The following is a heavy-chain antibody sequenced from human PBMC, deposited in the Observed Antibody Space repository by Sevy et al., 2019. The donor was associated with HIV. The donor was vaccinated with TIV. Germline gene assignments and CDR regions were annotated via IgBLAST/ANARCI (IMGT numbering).Heavy chain of an antibody. Sequence: GGSLRLSCVASGFTFITYNMNWVRQAPGKGLEWVSSVSGSSNYIYYAESLKGRFIISRDNAKNTLYLQINSLRADDTAVYYCARGPPDGSYDYFDYWGQRTLVTVSS. V-gene: IGHV3-21*06. J-gene: IGHJ4*02. CDR3: ARGPPDGSYDYFDY. D-gene: IGHD1-26*01. CDR2: VSGSSNYI. CDR1: GFTFITYN.